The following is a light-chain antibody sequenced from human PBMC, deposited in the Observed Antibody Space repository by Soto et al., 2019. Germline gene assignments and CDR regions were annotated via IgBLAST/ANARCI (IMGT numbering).Light chain of an antibody. CDR3: QQYGRSPLT. J-gene: IGKJ4*01. V-gene: IGKV3-20*01. CDR1: QSVSNNY. CDR2: GAS. Sequence: EIVLTQSPGTLSLSPGERATLSCRASQSVSNNYLAWYQQKPGQGPRLLIYGASSRAAGITARFSGSGSGTDFTLTISRLEPEDFAVYYCQQYGRSPLTFGGGTKVDI.